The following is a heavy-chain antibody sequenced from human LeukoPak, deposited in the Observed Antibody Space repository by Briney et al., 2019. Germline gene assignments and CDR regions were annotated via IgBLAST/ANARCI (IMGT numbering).Heavy chain of an antibody. J-gene: IGHJ4*02. CDR3: AREALLTSGYNFDY. CDR2: IYHSGST. Sequence: SETLSLTCTVSGYSISSGYYWGWIRQPPGKGLDWIGSIYHSGSTYYNPSPKSRVTISVDTSKNHFSLQLSSVTAADTAVYYCAREALLTSGYNFDYWGQGTLVTVSS. CDR1: GYSISSGYY. V-gene: IGHV4-38-2*02. D-gene: IGHD3-3*01.